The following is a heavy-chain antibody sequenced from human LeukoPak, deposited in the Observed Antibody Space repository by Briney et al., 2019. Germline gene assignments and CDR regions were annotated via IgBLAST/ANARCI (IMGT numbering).Heavy chain of an antibody. V-gene: IGHV4-39*07. J-gene: IGHJ4*02. CDR1: GGSISSSSYY. CDR2: IYYSGST. D-gene: IGHD6-13*01. Sequence: PSETLSLTCTVSGGSISSSSYYWGWIRQPPGKGLEWIGSIYYSGSTNYNPSLKSRVTISVDTSKNQFSLKLSSVTAADTAVYYCARSTSSSWYLDYWGQGTLVTVSS. CDR3: ARSTSSSWYLDY.